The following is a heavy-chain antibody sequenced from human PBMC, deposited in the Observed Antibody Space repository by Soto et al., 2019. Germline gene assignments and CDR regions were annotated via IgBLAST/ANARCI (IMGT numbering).Heavy chain of an antibody. V-gene: IGHV1-46*01. CDR1: GYTFTSYY. Sequence: GASVKVSCKASGYTFTSYYMHWVRQAPGQGLEWMGIISPSGGSTSYAQKFQGRVTMTRDTSTSTVYMELTSLRSEDMAVYYCARDPEGDYGDAFDIWGQGTMVTVSS. CDR3: ARDPEGDYGDAFDI. J-gene: IGHJ3*02. CDR2: ISPSGGST. D-gene: IGHD4-17*01.